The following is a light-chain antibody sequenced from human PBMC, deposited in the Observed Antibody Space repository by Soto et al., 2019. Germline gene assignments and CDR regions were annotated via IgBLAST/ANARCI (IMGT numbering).Light chain of an antibody. V-gene: IGKV3-20*01. J-gene: IGKJ2*01. Sequence: IVVTQSPGTLSLSPGERATLSCRASQSVSSSYLAWYQQKPGQAPRLLIYGASSRATGLPDRFSGSGSGTGFTLTISRLEREDFAVYYCQQYGSCPRHTFGQGTKLEIK. CDR3: QQYGSCPRHT. CDR2: GAS. CDR1: QSVSSSY.